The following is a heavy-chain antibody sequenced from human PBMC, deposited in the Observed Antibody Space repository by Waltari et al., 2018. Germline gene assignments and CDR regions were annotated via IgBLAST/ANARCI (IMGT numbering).Heavy chain of an antibody. CDR3: ARESSGNIGWFDS. V-gene: IGHV3-49*03. CDR2: VKSNIYGGVA. D-gene: IGHD1-26*01. CDR1: GYTFADYA. Sequence: VHMVESGGDLVQPGRSLRLSCRGSGYTFADYAVSWFRQAPGKGLEWVGFVKSNIYGGVAQYAASVTGRFTIARDDSENIAYLQMDSLKSEDTAVYYCARESSGNIGWFDSWGQGTLVTVSS. J-gene: IGHJ5*01.